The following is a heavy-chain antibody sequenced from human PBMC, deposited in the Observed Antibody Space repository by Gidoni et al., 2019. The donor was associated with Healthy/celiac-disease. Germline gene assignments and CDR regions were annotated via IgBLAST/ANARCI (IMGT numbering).Heavy chain of an antibody. CDR3: AKDRLSSLVPAARTYYYYYMDV. J-gene: IGHJ6*03. CDR2: FSWNSGSI. Sequence: EVQLVESGGGLVQPGRSLRLYCAAAGFTFDDYAMHWVRQAPGKPLEWVSGFSWNSGSIGYADSVKGRFTISRDNAKNSLYLQMNSLRAEDTALYYCAKDRLSSLVPAARTYYYYYMDVWGKGTTVTVSS. D-gene: IGHD2-2*01. V-gene: IGHV3-9*01. CDR1: GFTFDDYA.